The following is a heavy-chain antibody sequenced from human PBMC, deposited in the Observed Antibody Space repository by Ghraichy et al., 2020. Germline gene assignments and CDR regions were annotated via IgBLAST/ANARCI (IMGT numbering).Heavy chain of an antibody. Sequence: SETLSLTCAVYGGSFSGYYWSWIRQPPGKGLEWIGEINHSGSTNYNPSLKSRVTISVDTSKNQFSLKLSSVTAADTAVYYCARGRLRGKGSGRPHGYWGQGTLVTVSS. CDR2: INHSGST. CDR3: ARGRLRGKGSGRPHGY. J-gene: IGHJ4*02. CDR1: GGSFSGYY. V-gene: IGHV4-34*01. D-gene: IGHD3-10*01.